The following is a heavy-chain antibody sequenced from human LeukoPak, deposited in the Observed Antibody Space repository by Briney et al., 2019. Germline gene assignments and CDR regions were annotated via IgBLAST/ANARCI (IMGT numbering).Heavy chain of an antibody. V-gene: IGHV5-51*01. CDR1: GYSFTSYW. D-gene: IGHD3-22*01. J-gene: IGHJ4*02. CDR2: IYPGDSDA. Sequence: GESLKISCKGSGYSFTSYWIGWVRQMPGKGLEWMGIIYPGDSDARYSPSFQGQVTISADKSISTAYLQWSSLKASDTAMYYCARAPEYHDSSAIFDYWGQGTLVTVSS. CDR3: ARAPEYHDSSAIFDY.